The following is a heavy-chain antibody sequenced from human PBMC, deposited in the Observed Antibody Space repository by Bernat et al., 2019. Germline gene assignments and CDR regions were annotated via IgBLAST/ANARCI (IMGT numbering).Heavy chain of an antibody. J-gene: IGHJ4*02. D-gene: IGHD2-2*03. V-gene: IGHV3-73*02. Sequence: EVQLVESGGGLVQPGGSLKLSCAASGFTFSGSAMHWVRQASGKGLEWVGRIRSKANSYATAYAASVKGRFTISRDDSKNTAYLQMTSLKTEDTAVYYCTRLDIVVVPAGVEDYWGQGTLVTVSS. CDR1: GFTFSGSA. CDR2: IRSKANSYAT. CDR3: TRLDIVVVPAGVEDY.